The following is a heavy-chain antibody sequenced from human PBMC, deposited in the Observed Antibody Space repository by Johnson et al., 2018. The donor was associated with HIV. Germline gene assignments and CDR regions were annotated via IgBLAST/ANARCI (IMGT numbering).Heavy chain of an antibody. CDR1: GFIFSSYA. CDR3: ARPPPFMGNYGSGSWWAFDI. Sequence: MQLVESGGGLVQPGGSLRLSCAASGFIFSSYAMSWVRQAPGKGLEWVSGISGSGGSTYDADSVKGRFTISRDNSKNTLYLQMNSLRAGDTAVYYCARPPPFMGNYGSGSWWAFDIWGQGTMVTVSS. V-gene: IGHV3-23*04. D-gene: IGHD3-10*01. CDR2: ISGSGGST. J-gene: IGHJ3*02.